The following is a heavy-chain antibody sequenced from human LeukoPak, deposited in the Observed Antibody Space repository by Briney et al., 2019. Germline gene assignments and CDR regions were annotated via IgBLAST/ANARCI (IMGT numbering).Heavy chain of an antibody. CDR3: ARDQRPDYEILIGFYHFDY. V-gene: IGHV4-34*12. D-gene: IGHD3-9*01. J-gene: IGHJ4*02. CDR1: GGSFSGYY. Sequence: PSETLSLTCGVYGGSFSGYYWTWIRQSPGMGLEWIGEIIHSGSTNYNPSLTSRVTISVDTSKNQFSLELSSVTAADTAVYYCARDQRPDYEILIGFYHFDYWGQGTLVTVSS. CDR2: IIHSGST.